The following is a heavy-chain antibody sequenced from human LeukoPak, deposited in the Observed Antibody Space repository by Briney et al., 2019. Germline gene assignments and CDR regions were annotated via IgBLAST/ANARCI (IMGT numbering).Heavy chain of an antibody. CDR1: GFTFSSYW. V-gene: IGHV3-74*01. J-gene: IGHJ4*02. CDR2: IDSDGSST. CDR3: ARDRFIYDSSGSHFGY. D-gene: IGHD3-22*01. Sequence: PGGSLRLSCAASGFTFSSYWMHWVRQGPGKGLVWVSRIDSDGSSTSYADSVKGRFTISRDSAKNTVSLQTNSLRAEDTAVYYCARDRFIYDSSGSHFGYWGQGTLVTVSS.